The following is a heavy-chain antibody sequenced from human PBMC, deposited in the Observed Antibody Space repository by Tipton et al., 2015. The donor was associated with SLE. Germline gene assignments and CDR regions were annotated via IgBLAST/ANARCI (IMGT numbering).Heavy chain of an antibody. CDR1: GGSVSSGSYY. J-gene: IGHJ4*02. D-gene: IGHD3-3*01. Sequence: TLSLTCTVSGGSVSSGSYYWSWIRQPPGKGLEWIGYIYYSGSTNYNPSLKSRVTISVDTSKNQFSLKLSSVTAADTAVYYCARGHTIFGVVTSYFDFWGQGTLVTVSS. V-gene: IGHV4-61*01. CDR2: IYYSGST. CDR3: ARGHTIFGVVTSYFDF.